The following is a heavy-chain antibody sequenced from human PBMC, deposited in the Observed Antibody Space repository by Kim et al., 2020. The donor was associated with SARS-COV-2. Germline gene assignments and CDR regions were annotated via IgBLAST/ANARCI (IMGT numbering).Heavy chain of an antibody. J-gene: IGHJ4*02. D-gene: IGHD6-6*01. CDR3: ARGLAAFDY. CDR2: GST. V-gene: IGHV4-31*02. Sequence: GSTYYYPSLKSRVTISVDTSKNQFSLKLSSVTAADTAVYYCARGLAAFDYWGQGTLVTVSS.